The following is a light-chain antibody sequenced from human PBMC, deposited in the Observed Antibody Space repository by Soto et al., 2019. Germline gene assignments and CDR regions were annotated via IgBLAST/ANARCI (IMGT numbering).Light chain of an antibody. V-gene: IGKV1-39*01. CDR3: QQTYSTPYT. CDR1: QSISSF. J-gene: IGKJ2*01. Sequence: DIQMTQSPSSLSASVGDRVTISCRASQSISSFLNWYRQKPGNAPKLLIYAASSLQSGVPSRFSGSGSGTDFTLTISSLQPEDFATYYCQQTYSTPYTFGQGTKLEI. CDR2: AAS.